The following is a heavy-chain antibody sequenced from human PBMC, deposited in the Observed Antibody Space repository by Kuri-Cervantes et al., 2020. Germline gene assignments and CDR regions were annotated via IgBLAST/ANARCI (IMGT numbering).Heavy chain of an antibody. D-gene: IGHD3-22*01. J-gene: IGHJ3*02. Sequence: GGSLRLSCAASGFTFRKYAMHWVRQAPGKGLEWVALMSYDGTNKYYADSVKGRFTISRDNAKNSLYLQMNSLKTEDTAMYYCTRVSYYYDSSAHLVASDIWGQGTRVTVSS. V-gene: IGHV3-30-3*01. CDR2: MSYDGTNK. CDR3: TRVSYYYDSSAHLVASDI. CDR1: GFTFRKYA.